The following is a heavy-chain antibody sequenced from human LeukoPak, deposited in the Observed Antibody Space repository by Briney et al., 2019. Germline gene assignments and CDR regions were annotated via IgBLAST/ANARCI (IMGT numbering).Heavy chain of an antibody. CDR2: ISGSGGST. J-gene: IGHJ4*02. D-gene: IGHD3-9*01. V-gene: IGHV3-23*01. CDR3: AKDMRFDWTPYYFDY. CDR1: GFTFSSYA. Sequence: GGSLRLSCAASGFTFSSYAMNWVRQGPGKGLEWVSAISGSGGSTYYADSVKGRFTISRDNSKNTLYLQMNSLRAEDTAVYYCAKDMRFDWTPYYFDYWGQGTLVTVSS.